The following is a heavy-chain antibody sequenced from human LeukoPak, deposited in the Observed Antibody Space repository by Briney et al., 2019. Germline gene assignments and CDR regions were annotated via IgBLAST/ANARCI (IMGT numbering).Heavy chain of an antibody. D-gene: IGHD3-9*01. V-gene: IGHV1-69*05. CDR3: ARVNYDILSGSYIPHGFDV. CDR2: IIPIFGTA. J-gene: IGHJ3*01. CDR1: GYTFTVYY. Sequence: GASVKVSCKATGYTFTVYYMHWVRQAPGQGLEWMGGIIPIFGTANYAQKFQGRVTITTDESTSTAYMELRSLRSDDTAVYYCARVNYDILSGSYIPHGFDVWGQGTMVTVSS.